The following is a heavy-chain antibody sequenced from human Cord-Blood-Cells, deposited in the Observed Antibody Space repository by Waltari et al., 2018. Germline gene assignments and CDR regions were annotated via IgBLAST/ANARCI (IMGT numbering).Heavy chain of an antibody. CDR2: KASRSKWYN. Sequence: QVQLQQSGPGLVKPSQTLSLTCAISGDSVSSNSAAWNWIRQAPSRGLEWLGTKASRSKWYNDYAGSVKSRITINPDTSKNHFSLQLYSVTPDDTAVYYCARKKKSIAAADYSGQGTLVTVSS. J-gene: IGHJ4*02. CDR1: GDSVSSNSAA. D-gene: IGHD6-13*01. CDR3: ARKKKSIAAADY. V-gene: IGHV6-1*01.